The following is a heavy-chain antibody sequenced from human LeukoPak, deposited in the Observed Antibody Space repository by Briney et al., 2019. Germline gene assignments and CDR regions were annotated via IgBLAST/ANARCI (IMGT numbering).Heavy chain of an antibody. Sequence: GGSLRLSCAASGFTFSSYSMNWARQAPGKGLEWVSYISSSSSTIYYADSVKGRFTISRDNAKNSLYLQMNSLRAEDTAVYYCARGRGWYFDLWGRGTLVTVSS. V-gene: IGHV3-48*01. CDR3: ARGRGWYFDL. CDR2: ISSSSSTI. CDR1: GFTFSSYS. J-gene: IGHJ2*01.